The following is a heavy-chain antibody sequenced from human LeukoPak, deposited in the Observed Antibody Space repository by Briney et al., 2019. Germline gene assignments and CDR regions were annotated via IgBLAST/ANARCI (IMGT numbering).Heavy chain of an antibody. CDR1: RFSFDDYS. J-gene: IGHJ4*02. CDR3: AKDISRYGMSNSFDY. V-gene: IGHV3-43*01. D-gene: IGHD5-18*01. Sequence: GGSLRLSCAASRFSFDDYSMHWVRQAPGKGLEWVSLISWDGGSTYYTDSVKGRFTISRDNSKNSLYLQMNSLGTEDTALYFCAKDISRYGMSNSFDYWGQGTLVTVSS. CDR2: ISWDGGST.